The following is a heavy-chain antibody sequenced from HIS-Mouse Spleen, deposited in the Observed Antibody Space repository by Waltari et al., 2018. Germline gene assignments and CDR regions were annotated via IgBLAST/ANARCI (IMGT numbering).Heavy chain of an antibody. CDR1: RFTFEDYA. V-gene: IGHV3-9*01. CDR3: AKDGRSLNY. J-gene: IGHJ4*02. CDR2: ISWNSGSI. Sequence: EVQLVESGGGLVQPGRSLRLQCDASRFTFEDYATHWVRQAPGKGLEWVSGISWNSGSIGYADSVKGRFTISRDNAKNSLYLQMNSLRAEDTALYYCAKDGRSLNYWGQGTLVTVSS.